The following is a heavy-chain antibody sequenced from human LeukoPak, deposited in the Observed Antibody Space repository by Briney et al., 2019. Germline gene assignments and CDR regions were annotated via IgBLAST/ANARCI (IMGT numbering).Heavy chain of an antibody. CDR3: ARETDSSSWYGGNFDY. CDR2: IYTSGST. J-gene: IGHJ4*02. CDR1: GGSISSYY. V-gene: IGHV4-4*07. Sequence: SETLSLTCTVSGGSISSYYWSWIRQPAGKGLEWIGRIYTSGSTNYNPSLKSRVTMSVDTSKNQFSLKLSSVTAADTAVYYCARETDSSSWYGGNFDYWGQGTLVTVSS. D-gene: IGHD6-13*01.